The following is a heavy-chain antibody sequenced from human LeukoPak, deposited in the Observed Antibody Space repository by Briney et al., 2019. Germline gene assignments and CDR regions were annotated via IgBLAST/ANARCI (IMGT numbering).Heavy chain of an antibody. CDR3: AKGLSKSSSASYYTD. V-gene: IGHV3-9*01. Sequence: GRSLRLSCAASGFTFDDYAMHWVRQAPGKGLEWVSSISWNSGAIGYADSVKGRFTISRDNAKNSLYLQMNSLRAEDTALYYCAKGLSKSSSASYYTDWGQGTLVTVSS. CDR1: GFTFDDYA. D-gene: IGHD2-2*02. J-gene: IGHJ4*02. CDR2: ISWNSGAI.